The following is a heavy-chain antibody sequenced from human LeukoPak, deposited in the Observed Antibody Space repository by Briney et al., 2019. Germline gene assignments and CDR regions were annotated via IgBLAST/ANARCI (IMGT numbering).Heavy chain of an antibody. D-gene: IGHD3-22*01. V-gene: IGHV4-34*01. CDR3: ARGRNHDSSGYYRAYYFDY. Sequence: SETLSLTCAVYGGSFSGYYWSWIRQPPGKGLEWLGEINHSGSTNYNPSLKSRVTISVDTSKNQFSLKLSSVTAADTAVYYCARGRNHDSSGYYRAYYFDYWGQGTLVTVSS. CDR1: GGSFSGYY. J-gene: IGHJ4*02. CDR2: INHSGST.